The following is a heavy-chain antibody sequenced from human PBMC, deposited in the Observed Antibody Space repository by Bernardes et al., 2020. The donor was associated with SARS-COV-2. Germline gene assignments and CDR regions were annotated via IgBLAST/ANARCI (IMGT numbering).Heavy chain of an antibody. CDR3: ARGNWVEYYDLTGDLLY. Sequence: ASVKVSCKASGYSFTTYLINWVRQAPGQGLEWMGRINPKSGGTKFAQKFQGRVTMTRDTSINTAYMELSSLRSDDTAIYYCARGNWVEYYDLTGDLLYWGQGTLVTVSS. V-gene: IGHV1-2*02. CDR1: GYSFTTYL. J-gene: IGHJ4*02. CDR2: INPKSGGT. D-gene: IGHD3-3*01.